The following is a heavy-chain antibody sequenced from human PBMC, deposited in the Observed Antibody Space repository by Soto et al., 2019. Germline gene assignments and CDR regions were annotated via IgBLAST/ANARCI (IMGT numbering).Heavy chain of an antibody. CDR2: TYYRSKWYY. CDR1: GDSVSSNSGA. CDR3: AGGYQLQP. V-gene: IGHV6-1*01. Sequence: QTLSLTCAISGDSVSSNSGAWNWIRESPSRGLEWLGRTYYRSKWYYDYAESLKSRITINPDTSRNQFSLQLNSVTPEDTAVYYCAGGYQLQPWGQGSLVTVSS. J-gene: IGHJ5*02. D-gene: IGHD2-2*01.